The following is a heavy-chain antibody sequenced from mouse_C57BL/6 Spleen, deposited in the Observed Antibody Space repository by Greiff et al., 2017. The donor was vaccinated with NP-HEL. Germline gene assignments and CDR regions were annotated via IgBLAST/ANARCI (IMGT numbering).Heavy chain of an antibody. D-gene: IGHD4-1*01. CDR1: GYTFTSYG. Sequence: QVQLQQSGAELARPGASVKLSCKASGYTFTSYGISWVKQRTGQGLEWIGEIYPRSGNTYYNEKFKGKATLTADKSSSTAYMELRSLTSEDAADYCCARSGGNWGFDYWGQGTTLTVSA. J-gene: IGHJ2*01. CDR3: ARSGGNWGFDY. CDR2: IYPRSGNT. V-gene: IGHV1-81*01.